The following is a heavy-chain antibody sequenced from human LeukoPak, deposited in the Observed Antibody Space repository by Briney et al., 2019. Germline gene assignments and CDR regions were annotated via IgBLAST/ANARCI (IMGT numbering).Heavy chain of an antibody. Sequence: PGRSLRLSCAASGFTFSSYWMHWVSQAPGKGLVWVSRISSGGSDTNYADSVKGRFTISRDNAKNTLYLPMNSLRAEDTAVYYCARGSYSLGGFDYWGQGTLVTVSS. J-gene: IGHJ4*02. V-gene: IGHV3-74*01. CDR2: ISSGGSDT. CDR1: GFTFSSYW. CDR3: ARGSYSLGGFDY. D-gene: IGHD6-13*01.